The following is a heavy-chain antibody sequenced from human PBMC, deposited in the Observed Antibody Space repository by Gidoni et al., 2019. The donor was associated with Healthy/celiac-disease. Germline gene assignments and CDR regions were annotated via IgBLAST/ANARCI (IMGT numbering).Heavy chain of an antibody. Sequence: QVQLVESGGGVVRPGRYLRLSCAAPGFTVSSYAMHWVRQAPGKGLEWVAVISYEGSNKYYADSVKGRFTISRDNSKNTLYLQMNSLSAEDTAVYYCARRSESGLDYWGQGTLVTVSA. D-gene: IGHD3-3*01. V-gene: IGHV3-30*04. CDR3: ARRSESGLDY. CDR1: GFTVSSYA. J-gene: IGHJ4*02. CDR2: ISYEGSNK.